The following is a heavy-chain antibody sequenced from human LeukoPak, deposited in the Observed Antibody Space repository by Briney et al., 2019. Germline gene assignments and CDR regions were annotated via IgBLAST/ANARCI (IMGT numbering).Heavy chain of an antibody. D-gene: IGHD2-2*01. Sequence: SETLSLTCTVSGGSISSYYWSWIRQPPGKGLEWIGYIYYSGSTNYNPSLKSRVTISVDTSKNQFSLKLSSVTAADTPVYYCARAKIVVVPAAMDNTHESLEYTHYFDYWGQGTLVTVSS. CDR1: GGSISSYY. J-gene: IGHJ4*02. V-gene: IGHV4-59*08. CDR3: ARAKIVVVPAAMDNTHESLEYTHYFDY. CDR2: IYYSGST.